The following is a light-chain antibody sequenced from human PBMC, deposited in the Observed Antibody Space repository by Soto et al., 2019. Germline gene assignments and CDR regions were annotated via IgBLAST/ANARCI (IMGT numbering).Light chain of an antibody. J-gene: IGKJ1*01. CDR1: QSVSTN. CDR3: QQHDNWPPWT. Sequence: EIVMTQSPATLSVSPGERATLPCRASQSVSTNLAWYQHKPGQAPRLLIYGASTRATGIPARFSGSGSGTEFTLTISSLQSEDFAVYYCQQHDNWPPWTFGQGTKVEIK. V-gene: IGKV3-15*01. CDR2: GAS.